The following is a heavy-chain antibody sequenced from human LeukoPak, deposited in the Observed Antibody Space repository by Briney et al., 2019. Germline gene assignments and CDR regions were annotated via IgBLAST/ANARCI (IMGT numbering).Heavy chain of an antibody. V-gene: IGHV4-39*07. D-gene: IGHD2-8*01. CDR2: VYYSGRT. Sequence: SETLSLTCTVSGGSISSSSYYWGWIRQPPGKGLEWIGSVYYSGRTYDNPSLKSRVTVSVDTSKSQFSLKLSSVTAADTAVYYCARYSCPNGVCYYFDYWGQGTLVTVSS. CDR3: ARYSCPNGVCYYFDY. CDR1: GGSISSSSYY. J-gene: IGHJ4*02.